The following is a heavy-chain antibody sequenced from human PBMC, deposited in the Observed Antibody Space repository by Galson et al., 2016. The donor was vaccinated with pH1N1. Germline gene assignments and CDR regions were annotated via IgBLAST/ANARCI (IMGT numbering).Heavy chain of an antibody. V-gene: IGHV5-51*01. J-gene: IGHJ3*02. CDR2: VNPGGSTI. CDR3: ARQNDYGDYRGDAFDI. Sequence: QSGAEVKKPGESLKISCKASGYSFTRYWIAWVRQVPGKGLEWVGVVNPGGSTIRYSPPFQGQVTISADKSVNIVYLEWGSLKASDTAMYYCARQNDYGDYRGDAFDIWGQGTMVTVSS. D-gene: IGHD4-17*01. CDR1: GYSFTRYW.